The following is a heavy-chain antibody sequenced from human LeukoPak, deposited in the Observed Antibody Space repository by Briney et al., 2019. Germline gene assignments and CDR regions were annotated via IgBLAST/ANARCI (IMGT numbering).Heavy chain of an antibody. V-gene: IGHV1-24*01. CDR2: FDPEDGET. J-gene: IGHJ3*02. D-gene: IGHD5-18*01. Sequence: ASVKVSCKVSGYTLTELSMHWVRQAPGKGLEWMGGFDPEDGETIYAQKFQGRVIMTEDTSTDTAYMELSSLRSEDTAVYYCATFTGGGYSYLNEFDIWGQGTMVTVSS. CDR3: ATFTGGGYSYLNEFDI. CDR1: GYTLTELS.